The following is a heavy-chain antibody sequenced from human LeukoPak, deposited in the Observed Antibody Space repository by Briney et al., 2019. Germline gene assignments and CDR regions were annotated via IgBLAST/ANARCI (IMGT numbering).Heavy chain of an antibody. CDR1: GFTFSSYG. Sequence: PGGSLRLSCAASGFTFSSYGMHWVRQAPGKGLEWVAVIWYDGSNEYYADSVKGRFTISGDNSKNTLYLQMNSLRAEDTAVYYCAKAYYSSSKWFDPWRQGTLVTVSS. J-gene: IGHJ5*02. V-gene: IGHV3-33*06. CDR3: AKAYYSSSKWFDP. D-gene: IGHD6-6*01. CDR2: IWYDGSNE.